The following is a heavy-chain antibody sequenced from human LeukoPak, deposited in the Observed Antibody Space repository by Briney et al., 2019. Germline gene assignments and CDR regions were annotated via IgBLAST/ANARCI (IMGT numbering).Heavy chain of an antibody. J-gene: IGHJ5*02. D-gene: IGHD3-22*01. CDR3: ARGQYYYDSSGQNWFDP. CDR2: IWYDGSNK. CDR1: GFTFSSYG. Sequence: GGSLRLSCAASGFTFSSYGMHWVRQAPGKGLEWVAVIWYDGSNKYYADSVKGRFTISRDNSKNTLYLQMNSLRAEDTAVHYCARGQYYYDSSGQNWFDPWGQGTLVTVSS. V-gene: IGHV3-33*01.